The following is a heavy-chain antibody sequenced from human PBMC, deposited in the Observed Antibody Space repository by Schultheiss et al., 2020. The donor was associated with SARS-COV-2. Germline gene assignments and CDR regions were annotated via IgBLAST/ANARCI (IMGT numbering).Heavy chain of an antibody. V-gene: IGHV3-33*08. CDR3: ARDRYGSGYSDESERSS. J-gene: IGHJ5*02. CDR1: GFTFSSYG. D-gene: IGHD3-10*01. Sequence: GGSLRLSCAASGFTFSSYGMHWVRQAPGKGLEWVAVIWYDGSNKYYADSVKGRFTISRDNSKNTLYLQMNSLRAEDTAVYYCARDRYGSGYSDESERSSWGQGTLVTVSS. CDR2: IWYDGSNK.